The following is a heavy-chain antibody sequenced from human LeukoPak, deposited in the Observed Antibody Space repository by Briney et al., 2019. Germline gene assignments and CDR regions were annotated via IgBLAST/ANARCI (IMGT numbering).Heavy chain of an antibody. Sequence: GGSLRLSCAASGFTFSSYSMNWVRQAPGKGLEWVSYISSSSSYIYYADSVKGRFTISRDNAKNSLYLQMNSLRAEDTAVYYCARVHLGSSWLFDYWGQGTLVTVSS. D-gene: IGHD6-13*01. CDR2: ISSSSSYI. CDR3: ARVHLGSSWLFDY. J-gene: IGHJ4*02. V-gene: IGHV3-21*01. CDR1: GFTFSSYS.